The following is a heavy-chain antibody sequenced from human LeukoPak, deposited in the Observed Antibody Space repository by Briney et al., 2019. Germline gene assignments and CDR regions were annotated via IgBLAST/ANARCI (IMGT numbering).Heavy chain of an antibody. CDR3: ASAYPRITGTNWFDP. CDR1: GFTFSSYS. D-gene: IGHD1/OR15-1a*01. Sequence: GGSLRLSCAASGFTFSSYSMNWVRQAPGKGLEWVSSISSSSSYIYYADSVKGRFTISRDNAKNSLYLQMNSLRAEDTAVYYCASAYPRITGTNWFDPWGQGTLVTVSS. J-gene: IGHJ5*02. V-gene: IGHV3-21*01. CDR2: ISSSSSYI.